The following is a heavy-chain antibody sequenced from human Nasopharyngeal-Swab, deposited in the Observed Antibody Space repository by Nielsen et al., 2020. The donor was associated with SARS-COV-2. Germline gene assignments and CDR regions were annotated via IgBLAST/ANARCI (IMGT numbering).Heavy chain of an antibody. CDR1: GFTFSSYW. D-gene: IGHD6-19*01. J-gene: IGHJ5*02. CDR3: AKYTSGWGWFDP. Sequence: GGSLRLSCAASGFTFSSYWMSWVRQAPGKGLEWVAKIKQDGSERYYVDSVKGRFTISRDNAKNSLYLQLNSLRAEDTAMYYCAKYTSGWGWFDPWGLGTLVTVSS. CDR2: IKQDGSER. V-gene: IGHV3-7*03.